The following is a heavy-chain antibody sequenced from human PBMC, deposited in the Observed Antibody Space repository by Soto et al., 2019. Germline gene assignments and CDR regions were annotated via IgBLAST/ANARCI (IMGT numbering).Heavy chain of an antibody. CDR2: ISSSSSYI. J-gene: IGHJ4*02. D-gene: IGHD6-6*01. V-gene: IGHV3-21*01. Sequence: PGGSLRLSCAASGFTFSSYSMNWVRQAPGKGLEWVSSISSSSSYIYYADSVKGRSTISRDNAKNSLYLQMNSLRAEDTAVYYCARFYTEQLEVGADYWGQGTLVTVSS. CDR1: GFTFSSYS. CDR3: ARFYTEQLEVGADY.